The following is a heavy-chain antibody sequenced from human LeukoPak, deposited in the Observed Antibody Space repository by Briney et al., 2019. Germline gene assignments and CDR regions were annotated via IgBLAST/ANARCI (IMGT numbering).Heavy chain of an antibody. CDR1: GGSISSSSYY. Sequence: PSETLSLTCTVSGGSISSSSYYWGWIRQPPGKGLEWIGSTYYSGSTYYNPSLKSRVTISVDTSKNQFSLKLSSVTAADTAVYYCARPFIVGDAFDIWGQGTMVTVSS. D-gene: IGHD2-15*01. CDR3: ARPFIVGDAFDI. V-gene: IGHV4-39*01. CDR2: TYYSGST. J-gene: IGHJ3*02.